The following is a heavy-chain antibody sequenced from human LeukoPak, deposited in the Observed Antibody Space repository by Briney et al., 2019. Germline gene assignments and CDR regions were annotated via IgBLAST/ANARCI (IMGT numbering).Heavy chain of an antibody. CDR1: GFTFSSYA. Sequence: GVLRLSCAASGFTFSSYAMHWVRQAPGKGLEWVAVISYDGSNKYYADSVKGRFTISRDNADNSLYLQMNSLRVEDTAVYYCARGPLGYCSSSSCYFDPWGQGTLVTVSS. J-gene: IGHJ5*02. CDR3: ARGPLGYCSSSSCYFDP. V-gene: IGHV3-30-3*01. CDR2: ISYDGSNK. D-gene: IGHD2-2*01.